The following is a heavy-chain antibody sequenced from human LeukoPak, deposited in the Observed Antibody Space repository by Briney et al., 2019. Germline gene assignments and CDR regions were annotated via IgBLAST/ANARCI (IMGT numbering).Heavy chain of an antibody. J-gene: IGHJ5*02. CDR2: IIPIFGTA. CDR3: ARGDLGYCSSTSCYPSNWFDH. D-gene: IGHD2-2*01. V-gene: IGHV1-69*05. CDR1: GGTFSSYA. Sequence: ASVKISCKASGGTFSSYAISWVRQAPGQGLEWMGGIIPIFGTANYAQKFQGRVTITTDESTSTAYMELSSLRSEDTAVYYCARGDLGYCSSTSCYPSNWFDHWGQGTLVTVSS.